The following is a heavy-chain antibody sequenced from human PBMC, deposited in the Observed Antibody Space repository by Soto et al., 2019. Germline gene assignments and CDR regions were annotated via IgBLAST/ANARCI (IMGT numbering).Heavy chain of an antibody. D-gene: IGHD3-9*01. CDR2: IYPGDSDT. Sequence: GESLKISCQGSGYRFIDSWIGSVRQVPGKGLEWMGVIYPGDSDTRYSPSFQGQVTISADKTISTTYLRWSSLKASDTAMYYCARLGFEYDTLTAYYNVHHYYGLDVWGQGTSVTVSS. CDR3: ARLGFEYDTLTAYYNVHHYYGLDV. V-gene: IGHV5-51*01. J-gene: IGHJ6*02. CDR1: GYRFIDSW.